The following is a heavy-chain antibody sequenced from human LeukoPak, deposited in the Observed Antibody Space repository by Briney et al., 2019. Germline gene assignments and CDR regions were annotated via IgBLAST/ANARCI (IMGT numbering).Heavy chain of an antibody. CDR1: GSTFSSYG. CDR2: IRYDGSNK. Sequence: GGSLRLSCAASGSTFSSYGMHWVRQAPGKGLEWVAFIRYDGSNKYYADSVKGRFTISRDNSKNTLYLQMNSLRAEDTAVYYCAKDSLRYSSGWYGFDYWGQGTLVTVSS. D-gene: IGHD6-19*01. CDR3: AKDSLRYSSGWYGFDY. V-gene: IGHV3-30*02. J-gene: IGHJ4*02.